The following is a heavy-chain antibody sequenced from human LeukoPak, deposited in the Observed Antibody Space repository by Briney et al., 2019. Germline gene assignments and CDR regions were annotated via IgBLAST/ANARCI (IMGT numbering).Heavy chain of an antibody. J-gene: IGHJ4*02. CDR2: ISGSGGST. V-gene: IGHV3-23*01. CDR1: GFSFSSYD. CDR3: AKGIELWLTFFDH. D-gene: IGHD5-18*01. Sequence: PGGSLRLSCAASGFSFSSYDMNWVRQAPGTGLEWVSAISGSGGSTYYADSVKGRFTISRDNSKTTLSLQMNSRRAEDTALYYRAKGIELWLTFFDHWGQGTLLPAS.